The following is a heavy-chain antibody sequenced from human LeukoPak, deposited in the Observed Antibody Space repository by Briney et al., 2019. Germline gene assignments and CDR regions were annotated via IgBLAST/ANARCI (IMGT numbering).Heavy chain of an antibody. CDR2: IYYSGST. J-gene: IGHJ4*02. V-gene: IGHV4-59*01. CDR1: DGSISGYY. Sequence: SETLSLTCSVSDGSISGYYWSWIRQPPGKGLEWIGYIYYSGSTNYNPSLKSRVTISVDTSRNQFSLKLSSVTAADTAVYYCARVSDSGSHFDYWGQGTLVTVSS. CDR3: ARVSDSGSHFDY. D-gene: IGHD3-10*01.